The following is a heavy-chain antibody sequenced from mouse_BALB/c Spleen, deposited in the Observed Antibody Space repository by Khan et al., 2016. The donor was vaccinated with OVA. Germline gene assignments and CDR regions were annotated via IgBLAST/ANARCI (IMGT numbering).Heavy chain of an antibody. V-gene: IGHV1-62-2*01. CDR1: GYNFIDYI. CDR2: FDPGSGSI. J-gene: IGHJ4*01. CDR3: ARHGGDGNYDAMDY. Sequence: VQLQQSGAGLVKPGASVKLSCKASGYNFIDYIIQWVKQRSGQGLEWIGWFDPGSGSIKYNEKIKDKATLTADKSSSTVYMELSRLTSEDSAVYFCARHGGDGNYDAMDYWGQGTSVTVSS. D-gene: IGHD2-1*01.